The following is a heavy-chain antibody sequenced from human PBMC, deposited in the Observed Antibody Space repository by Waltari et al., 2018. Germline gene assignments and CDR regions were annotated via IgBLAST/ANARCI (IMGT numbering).Heavy chain of an antibody. Sequence: EAHLAESGGTLVQPGGSLRLSCVASGFPFSWAIMNWVRQAPGRGLECVAYISASGISIHYAASVKGRFTISRDNARNTLFLQMNNLRVDDTAVYYCAGPTWGQGTLVTVSS. CDR1: GFPFSWAI. V-gene: IGHV3-48*01. CDR3: AGPT. CDR2: ISASGISI. J-gene: IGHJ1*01.